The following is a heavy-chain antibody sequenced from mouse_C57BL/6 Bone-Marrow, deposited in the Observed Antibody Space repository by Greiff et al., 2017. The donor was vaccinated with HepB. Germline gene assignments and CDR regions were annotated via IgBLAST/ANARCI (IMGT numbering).Heavy chain of an antibody. J-gene: IGHJ1*03. Sequence: DVKLVESGGGLVQPGGSLKLSCAASGFTFSDYGMAWVRQAPRKGPEWVAFISNLAYSIYYADTVTGRFTISRENAKKTLYLEMSSLRSEDTAMYYCARHGSSYGGWYFDVWGTGTTVTVSS. V-gene: IGHV5-15*01. D-gene: IGHD1-1*01. CDR1: GFTFSDYG. CDR2: ISNLAYSI. CDR3: ARHGSSYGGWYFDV.